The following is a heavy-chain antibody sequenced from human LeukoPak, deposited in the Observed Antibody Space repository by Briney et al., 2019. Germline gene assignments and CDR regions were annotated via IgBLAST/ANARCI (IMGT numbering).Heavy chain of an antibody. Sequence: SETLSLTCAVYGGSFSGYYWSWIRQPPGKGLEWIGEINHSGSTNYNPSLKSRVTISVDTSKNQFSLKLSSVTAADTAVYYCARGHVNDYFDYRGQGTLVTVSS. V-gene: IGHV4-34*01. J-gene: IGHJ4*02. CDR3: ARGHVNDYFDY. CDR2: INHSGST. CDR1: GGSFSGYY.